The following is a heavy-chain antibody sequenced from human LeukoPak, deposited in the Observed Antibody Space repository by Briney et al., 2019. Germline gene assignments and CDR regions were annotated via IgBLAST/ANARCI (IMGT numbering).Heavy chain of an antibody. CDR3: ARGRHNWFDP. CDR2: INHSGST. Sequence: SETLSLTCAAYGGSFSGYYLSWIRQPPGKGLEWIGEINHSGSTNYNPSLKSRVTISVDTSKNQFSLKLSSVTAADTAVYYCARGRHNWFDPWGQGTLVTVSS. V-gene: IGHV4-34*01. CDR1: GGSFSGYY. J-gene: IGHJ5*02.